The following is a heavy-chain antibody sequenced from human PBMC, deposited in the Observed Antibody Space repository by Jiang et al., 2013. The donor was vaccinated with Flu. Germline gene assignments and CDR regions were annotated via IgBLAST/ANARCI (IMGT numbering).Heavy chain of an antibody. CDR2: IDHTGYT. D-gene: IGHD3-10*01. Sequence: PGLVKPSGTLSLTCTVADGSIRENIWWSWVRQPPGKGLEWIGKIDHTGYTYYNPPLKSRVTISVDTSKKQFSLKLSSVTAADTAVYYCASQHWDHGVGSYYMSHWGQGTLVTVSS. CDR1: DGSIRENIW. V-gene: IGHV4-4*02. J-gene: IGHJ4*02. CDR3: ASQHWDHGVGSYYMSH.